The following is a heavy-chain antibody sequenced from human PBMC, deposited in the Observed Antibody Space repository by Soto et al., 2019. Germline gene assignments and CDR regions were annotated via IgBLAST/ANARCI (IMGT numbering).Heavy chain of an antibody. CDR1: GGSISSGGYY. D-gene: IGHD3-10*01. Sequence: SETLPLTCTVSGGSISSGGYYWTWIRQHPVKGLEWIGYIYYSGSTYYNPSLKSRVTISVDTSKNYFSLKLSSVNAADTAVYYCARGGGALYAFNIWGQGTMVTV. CDR2: IYYSGST. CDR3: ARGGGALYAFNI. V-gene: IGHV4-31*03. J-gene: IGHJ3*02.